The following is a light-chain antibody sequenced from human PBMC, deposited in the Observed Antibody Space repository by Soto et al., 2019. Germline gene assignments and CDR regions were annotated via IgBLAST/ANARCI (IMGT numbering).Light chain of an antibody. CDR3: SSYTNIDTVI. CDR2: DVS. CDR1: SSDVGNYNY. V-gene: IGLV2-14*03. J-gene: IGLJ2*01. Sequence: QSALTQPASMSGSPGQSITISCTGTSSDVGNYNYVSWYQHHPGKAPKLIISDVSNRPSGISGRFSGSKSDNTASLTIAGLQAEDEADYYCSSYTNIDTVIFGGGTKVTVL.